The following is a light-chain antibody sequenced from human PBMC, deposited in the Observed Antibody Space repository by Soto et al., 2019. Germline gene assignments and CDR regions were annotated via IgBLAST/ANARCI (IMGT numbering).Light chain of an antibody. CDR2: LGS. Sequence: DIVMTQSPLSLPVTPGEPASISCRSSQSLLHSNGYSYLDWYLQKPAQSPQLLIYLGSNRASGVPDRFSGSGSGTDFTLKISRVEAEDVGVYYCMQALQTIFTFGPGTKVDIK. V-gene: IGKV2-28*01. CDR1: QSLLHSNGYSY. J-gene: IGKJ3*01. CDR3: MQALQTIFT.